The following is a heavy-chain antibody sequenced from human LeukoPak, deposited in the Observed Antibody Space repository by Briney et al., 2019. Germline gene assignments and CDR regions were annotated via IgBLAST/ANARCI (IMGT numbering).Heavy chain of an antibody. CDR3: ARDDRGYYYDSSGHNRIFYFYALDV. CDR1: GFTFSTYW. D-gene: IGHD3-22*01. J-gene: IGHJ6*02. Sequence: GGSLRLSCAASGFTFSTYWMSWVRQALGKGLEWVANIKDDGSEKYYVDSVKGRFSISRDNAKSSLYLQVNSLRAEDTAVYYCARDDRGYYYDSSGHNRIFYFYALDVWGQGTTVTVSS. V-gene: IGHV3-7*01. CDR2: IKDDGSEK.